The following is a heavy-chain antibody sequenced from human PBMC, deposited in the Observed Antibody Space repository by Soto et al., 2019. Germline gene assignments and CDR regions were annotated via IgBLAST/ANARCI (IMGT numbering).Heavy chain of an antibody. D-gene: IGHD3-22*01. CDR1: GGSISSGCYY. V-gene: IGHV4-31*02. Sequence: PSETLSLTCTVSGGSISSGCYYWNWIRHQPGKGLEWIGYIYHIGSTYYNPSLKSRVTISVDTSNNQFSLKLNSVTAADTAVYYCARGVRPDSWRQGTLVTVSS. J-gene: IGHJ4*02. CDR3: ARGVRPDS. CDR2: IYHIGST.